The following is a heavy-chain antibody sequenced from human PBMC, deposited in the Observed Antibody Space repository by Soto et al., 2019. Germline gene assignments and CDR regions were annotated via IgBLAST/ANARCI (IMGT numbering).Heavy chain of an antibody. V-gene: IGHV4-31*03. Sequence: QVQLQESGPGLVKPSQTLSLTCTVSGGTLSSGPYYWTWIRQHPGKGLEWIGYIFYSGSTYYNPSLKARLTISVDTSANQFSLSLSSVTAADTAVYYCARGRGYRYGDRERFFEYWGQGALVTVSS. D-gene: IGHD5-18*01. J-gene: IGHJ4*02. CDR3: ARGRGYRYGDRERFFEY. CDR2: IFYSGST. CDR1: GGTLSSGPYY.